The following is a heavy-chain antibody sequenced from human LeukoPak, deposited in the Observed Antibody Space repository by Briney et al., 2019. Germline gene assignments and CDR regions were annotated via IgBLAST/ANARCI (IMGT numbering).Heavy chain of an antibody. V-gene: IGHV3-74*01. Sequence: GGALRLSCAASGFTFRSYWIHSVRQAPGKGVGWVSRINSVGSSTSYADSLKGGFTISRDNAKNTLYLQMNSLRAEDTAVYYCARGSEDGDYEFYFDYWGQGTLVTVSS. CDR3: ARGSEDGDYEFYFDY. J-gene: IGHJ4*02. CDR2: INSVGSST. D-gene: IGHD4-17*01. CDR1: GFTFRSYW.